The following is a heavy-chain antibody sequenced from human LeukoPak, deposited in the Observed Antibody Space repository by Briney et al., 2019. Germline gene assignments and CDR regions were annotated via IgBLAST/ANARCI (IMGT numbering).Heavy chain of an antibody. D-gene: IGHD2-8*01. J-gene: IGHJ6*02. CDR2: INPSGGST. V-gene: IGHV1-46*01. CDR3: AREDVVLVDAVRYYYYGMDV. Sequence: VRVSCKASGYNFISYYMHWVRQAPGQGLEWMGIINPSGGSTSYAQKFQDRVTMTRDTSTSTVYMELSSLKSEDTAVYYCAREDVVLVDAVRYYYYGMDVWGQGTTVTVSS. CDR1: GYNFISYY.